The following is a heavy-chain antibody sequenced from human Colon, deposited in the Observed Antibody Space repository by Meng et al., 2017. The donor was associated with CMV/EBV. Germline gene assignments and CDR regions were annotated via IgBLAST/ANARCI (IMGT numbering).Heavy chain of an antibody. CDR3: ARVERGSTSYYDY. CDR2: IIPILGIA. Sequence: SVKVSCKASGGTFSSYTISWVRQAPGQGLEWMGRIIPILGIANYAQKFQGRVTITADKSTSTAYMELSSLRSEDTAVYYCARVERGSTSYYDYWGQGTLVTVSS. D-gene: IGHD2-2*01. V-gene: IGHV1-69*02. CDR1: GGTFSSYT. J-gene: IGHJ4*02.